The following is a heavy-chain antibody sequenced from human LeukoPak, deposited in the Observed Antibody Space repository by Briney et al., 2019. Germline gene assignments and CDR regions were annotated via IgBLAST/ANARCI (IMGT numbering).Heavy chain of an antibody. D-gene: IGHD3-10*01. CDR2: ISFDGSNK. CDR3: ARDPRGC. CDR1: GFTFSSYP. J-gene: IGHJ4*02. Sequence: GGSLRLSWAASGFTFSSYPMHWVRQAPGKGLEWVAVISFDGSNKYYADSVKGRFTISRDNSKNTLYLQMNSLRAEDTAVYYCARDPRGCWGQGTLVTVSS. V-gene: IGHV3-30-3*01.